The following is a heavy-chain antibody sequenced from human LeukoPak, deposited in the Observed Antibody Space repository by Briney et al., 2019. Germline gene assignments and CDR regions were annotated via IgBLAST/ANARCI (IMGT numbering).Heavy chain of an antibody. CDR3: ARDQTSSGNSFNY. D-gene: IGHD6-19*01. J-gene: IGHJ4*02. CDR2: ISGRGGST. V-gene: IGHV3-23*01. CDR1: GFTFSSYA. Sequence: PGGSLTISCAASGFTFSSYAMSWVRQAPGKGLEWVSGISGRGGSTYYADSVKGRFTVSRDNSKNTLYLQVNSLRAEDTAVYYCARDQTSSGNSFNYWGQGTLLTVSS.